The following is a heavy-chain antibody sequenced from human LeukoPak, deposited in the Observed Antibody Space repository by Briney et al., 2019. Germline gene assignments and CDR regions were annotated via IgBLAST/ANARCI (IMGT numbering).Heavy chain of an antibody. CDR1: GYSISSGYY. D-gene: IGHD2-2*01. CDR2: IYHSGST. CDR3: ARVRGAIFDY. V-gene: IGHV4-38-2*02. Sequence: SETLSLTCTVSGYSISSGYYWGWIRQPPGKGLEWIGSIYHSGSTYYNPSLKSRVTISVDTSKNQFSLKLSSVTAADTAVYYCARVRGAIFDYWGQGTLVTVSS. J-gene: IGHJ4*02.